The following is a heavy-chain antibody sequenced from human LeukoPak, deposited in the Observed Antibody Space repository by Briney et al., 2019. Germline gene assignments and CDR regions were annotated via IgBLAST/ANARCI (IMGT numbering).Heavy chain of an antibody. CDR1: GYTFTSYG. V-gene: IGHV1-18*01. CDR3: ARDEKPRIAVAGRDFDY. D-gene: IGHD6-19*01. Sequence: ASVKVSCKASGYTFTSYGISWVRQAPGQGLEWMGWISAYNGNTNYAQKLQGRVTMTTDTSTSTAYMELRSLRSDDTAVYYCARDEKPRIAVAGRDFDYWGQGTLVTVSS. CDR2: ISAYNGNT. J-gene: IGHJ4*02.